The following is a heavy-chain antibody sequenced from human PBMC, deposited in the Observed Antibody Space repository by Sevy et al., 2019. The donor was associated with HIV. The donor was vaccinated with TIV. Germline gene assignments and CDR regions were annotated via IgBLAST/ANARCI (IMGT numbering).Heavy chain of an antibody. CDR1: GFTFSSYA. CDR3: ASTRVTFVDY. CDR2: ISYDGSNK. J-gene: IGHJ4*02. Sequence: GGSLRLSCAASGFTFSSYAMHWVRQAPGKGLEWVAVISYDGSNKYYADSVKGRFTISRDNSKNTLYLQMNGLGAEDTAVYYCASTRVTFVDYWGQGTLVTVSS. D-gene: IGHD2-21*02. V-gene: IGHV3-30*04.